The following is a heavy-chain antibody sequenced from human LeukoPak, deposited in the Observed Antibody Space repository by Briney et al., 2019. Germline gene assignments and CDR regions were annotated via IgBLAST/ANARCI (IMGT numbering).Heavy chain of an antibody. CDR1: RFTFSSYG. CDR3: AKASSAGDSSSWNY. V-gene: IGHV3-23*01. Sequence: PGGTLRLSCAASRFTFSSYGMSWVRQAPGKGLEWVSSISATGGSTYYADSVKGRFTISRDNSKKTLYLQMNSLRADDTAVYYCAKASSAGDSSSWNYWGQGTLVTVSS. J-gene: IGHJ4*02. D-gene: IGHD6-13*01. CDR2: ISATGGST.